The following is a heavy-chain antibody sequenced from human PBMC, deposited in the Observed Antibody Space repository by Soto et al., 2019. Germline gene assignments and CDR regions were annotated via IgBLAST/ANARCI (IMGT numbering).Heavy chain of an antibody. CDR1: GYTFTSYG. D-gene: IGHD1-26*01. Sequence: QVQLVQSGAEVKKPGASVKVSCKASGYTFTSYGISWVRQAPGQGLEWMGWISAYNGNTNYAQKLQGRATXXTXTXXSTAYMERRSLRSDDTAVYYCARGRGRPATGWLDPWGQGTLVTVSS. CDR2: ISAYNGNT. CDR3: ARGRGRPATGWLDP. J-gene: IGHJ5*02. V-gene: IGHV1-18*01.